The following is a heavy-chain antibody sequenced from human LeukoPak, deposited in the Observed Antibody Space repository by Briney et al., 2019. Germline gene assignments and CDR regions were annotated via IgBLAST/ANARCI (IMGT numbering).Heavy chain of an antibody. CDR1: GYTFTSYD. D-gene: IGHD3-10*01. V-gene: IGHV1-8*01. CDR2: MNPNSGNT. Sequence: ASVKVSCKASGYTFTSYDINWVRQATGQGLEWMGWMNPNSGNTGYAQKFQGRVTMTRNTSISTAYMELSSLRSEDTAVYYCAREITMVRGVNDYWGQGTLVTVSS. J-gene: IGHJ4*02. CDR3: AREITMVRGVNDY.